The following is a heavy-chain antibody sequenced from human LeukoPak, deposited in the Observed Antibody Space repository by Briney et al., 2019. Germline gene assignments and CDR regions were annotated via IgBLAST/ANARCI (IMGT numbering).Heavy chain of an antibody. V-gene: IGHV3-30*04. J-gene: IGHJ4*02. CDR3: ARGGADYGDYFDY. D-gene: IGHD4-17*01. CDR2: ISYDGSNK. Sequence: PGGSLRLSCAASGFTFSSYAMHWVRQAPGKGLEWVAVISYDGSNKYYADSVKGRFTISRDNSKNTLYLQMNSLRAEDTAVYYCARGGADYGDYFDYWGQGTLVTVSS. CDR1: GFTFSSYA.